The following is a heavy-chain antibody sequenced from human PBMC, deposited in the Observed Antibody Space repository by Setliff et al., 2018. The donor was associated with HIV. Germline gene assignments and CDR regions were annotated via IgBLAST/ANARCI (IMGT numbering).Heavy chain of an antibody. D-gene: IGHD6-13*01. CDR3: ARRMWQQDSKFMYYFDY. Sequence: PGESLKISCRGSGYNFASHWIAWVRQMPGKGLGWVGVIFPDDSDTRYSPSFQGRVTISADKSISTAYLQWSSLKASDTAMYYCARRMWQQDSKFMYYFDYWGQGTLVTVSS. CDR1: GYNFASHW. J-gene: IGHJ4*02. V-gene: IGHV5-51*01. CDR2: IFPDDSDT.